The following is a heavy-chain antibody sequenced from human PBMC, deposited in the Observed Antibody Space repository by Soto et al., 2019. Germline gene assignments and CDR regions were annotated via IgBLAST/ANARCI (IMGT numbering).Heavy chain of an antibody. J-gene: IGHJ4*02. CDR2: IYWNDDN. CDR3: AHGSGWLSDY. V-gene: IGHV2-5*01. D-gene: IGHD6-19*01. Sequence: QITLKESGPPLLKPTQTLTLTCTFSGFSLSSFAVGVNWIRQPPGKAPEWLALIYWNDDNHYSPSLRNRLIVTKDTSKNQVVLTMTNVDPVDTATYYCAHGSGWLSDYWGQGTLVTVSS. CDR1: GFSLSSFAVG.